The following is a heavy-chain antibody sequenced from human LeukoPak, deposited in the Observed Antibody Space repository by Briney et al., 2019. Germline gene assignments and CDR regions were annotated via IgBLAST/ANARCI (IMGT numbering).Heavy chain of an antibody. V-gene: IGHV1-2*02. CDR1: GYTFTGYY. CDR2: INPNSGGT. CDR3: AREYDYGDYNDAFDI. D-gene: IGHD4-17*01. J-gene: IGHJ3*02. Sequence: ASVKVSCKASGYTFTGYYMHWVRQAPGQGLEWMGWINPNSGGTNYAQKFQGRVTMTRDTSISTAYMELSRLRSDDTAVYYCAREYDYGDYNDAFDIWGQGTMVTVSS.